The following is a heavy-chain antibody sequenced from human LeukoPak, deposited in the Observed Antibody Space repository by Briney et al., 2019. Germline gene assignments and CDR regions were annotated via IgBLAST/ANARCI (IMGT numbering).Heavy chain of an antibody. CDR3: AKTMYTGDWDRGLDY. J-gene: IGHJ4*02. CDR2: ISTSGGTT. V-gene: IGHV3-23*01. D-gene: IGHD2-21*02. Sequence: GGSLRLSCAASGFTFSSYVMNWVRLAPGKGLEWVSVISTSGGTTYYADSVKGRFTMSRDNSKNTLYLQMNSLRAEDTAVYYCAKTMYTGDWDRGLDYWGQGTLVTVSS. CDR1: GFTFSSYV.